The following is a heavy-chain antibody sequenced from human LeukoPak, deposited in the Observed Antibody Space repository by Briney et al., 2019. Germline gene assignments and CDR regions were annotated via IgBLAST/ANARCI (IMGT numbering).Heavy chain of an antibody. CDR3: ARTAAAGTLFDY. Sequence: ASVKVSCKASGYTFTSYGISWVRQAPGQGLEWMGWINPNSGGTNYAQKFQGRVTMTRDTSISTAYMELSRLRSDDTAVYYCARTAAAGTLFDYWGQGTLVTVSS. J-gene: IGHJ4*02. CDR2: INPNSGGT. CDR1: GYTFTSYG. D-gene: IGHD6-13*01. V-gene: IGHV1-2*02.